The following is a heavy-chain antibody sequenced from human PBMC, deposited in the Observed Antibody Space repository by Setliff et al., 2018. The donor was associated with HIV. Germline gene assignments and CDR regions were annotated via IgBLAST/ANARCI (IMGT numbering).Heavy chain of an antibody. CDR3: ARGPIDFYDRVYFDC. Sequence: GESLKISCKGSGYSFSTYWIAWVRQMPGKGLEWIGIIYPGDSATRYSPSFQGQVTISADKSISTAYLQWSSLKASDTAMYYCARGPIDFYDRVYFDCWGQGSLVTVSS. V-gene: IGHV5-51*01. D-gene: IGHD3-22*01. CDR2: IYPGDSAT. J-gene: IGHJ4*02. CDR1: GYSFSTYW.